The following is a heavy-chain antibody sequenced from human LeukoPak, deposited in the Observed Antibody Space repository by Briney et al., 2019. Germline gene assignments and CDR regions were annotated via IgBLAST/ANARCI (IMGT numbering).Heavy chain of an antibody. V-gene: IGHV4-59*01. CDR3: AKEDGRRRTNWFDP. D-gene: IGHD1-14*01. CDR2: IYYSGST. CDR1: GGSISSYY. J-gene: IGHJ5*02. Sequence: PSETLSLTCTVSGGSISSYYWSWIRQPPGKGLEWIGYIYYSGSTNYNPSLKSRVTISADTSKNQFSLKLSSVTAADTAVYYCAKEDGRRRTNWFDPWGQGTLVTVSS.